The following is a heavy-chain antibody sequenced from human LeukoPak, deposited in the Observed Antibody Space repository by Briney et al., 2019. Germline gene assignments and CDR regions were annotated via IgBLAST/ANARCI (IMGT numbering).Heavy chain of an antibody. Sequence: PGGSLRLSCAASGFTFSSYWMSWVRQAPGKGLEWVANIKQDGSEKYYVDSVKGRFTISRDNAKNSLYLQMNSLRAEDTAVYYCARGTQRGYYDSSDLFGYWGQGTLVTVSS. CDR3: ARGTQRGYYDSSDLFGY. J-gene: IGHJ4*02. D-gene: IGHD3-22*01. CDR2: IKQDGSEK. CDR1: GFTFSSYW. V-gene: IGHV3-7*01.